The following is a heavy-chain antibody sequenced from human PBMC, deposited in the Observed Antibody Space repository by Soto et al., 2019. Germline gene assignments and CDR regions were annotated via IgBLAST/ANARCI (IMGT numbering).Heavy chain of an antibody. V-gene: IGHV3-53*02. CDR1: GFTVSSNY. CDR2: IYSGGDT. CDR3: ARGDPFAV. Sequence: EVPLVETGGGLIQPGGSLRLSCAASGFTVSSNYMSWVRQPPGKGLEWVSIIYSGGDTYYADSVKGRFTISRDSSKNTLYLQMNNLRAEDTAVYYCARGDPFAVWGQGTLVTVSS. J-gene: IGHJ4*02.